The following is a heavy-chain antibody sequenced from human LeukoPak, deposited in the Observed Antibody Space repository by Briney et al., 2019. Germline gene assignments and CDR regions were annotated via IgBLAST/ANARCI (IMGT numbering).Heavy chain of an antibody. CDR3: ARVISTAMVTYYFDY. CDR1: GGSFSGYY. D-gene: IGHD5-18*01. J-gene: IGHJ4*02. V-gene: IGHV4-59*01. Sequence: SETLSLTCAVYGGSFSGYYWSWIRQPPGKGLEWIGYIYYSGSTNYNPSLKSRVTISVDTSKNQFSLKLSSVTAADTAAYYCARVISTAMVTYYFDYWGQGTLVTVSS. CDR2: IYYSGST.